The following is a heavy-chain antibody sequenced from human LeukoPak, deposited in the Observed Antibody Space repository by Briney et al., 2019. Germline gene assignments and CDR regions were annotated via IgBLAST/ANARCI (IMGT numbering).Heavy chain of an antibody. CDR2: ISAYNGNT. Sequence: ASVRVFCKASGYTFTIYGIRWVPQAPGQGLEWMGWISAYNGNTNYAQKRQGRVSMTTDTCTSTAYMELRSLRSDDTAVYYCARDPGSGSYYSLFDYWGQGTLVTVSS. CDR3: ARDPGSGSYYSLFDY. CDR1: GYTFTIYG. D-gene: IGHD3-10*01. V-gene: IGHV1-18*01. J-gene: IGHJ4*02.